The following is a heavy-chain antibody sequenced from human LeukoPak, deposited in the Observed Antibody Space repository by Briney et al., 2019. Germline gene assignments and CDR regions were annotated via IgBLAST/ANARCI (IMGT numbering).Heavy chain of an antibody. CDR1: GFTFSSYS. Sequence: GGSLRLSCAASGFTFSSYSMNWVRQAPGKGLEWVSSISSTGSYIYYADSVKGRFTISRDNAKNSLYLQMNSLRAEDTAVYYCARDGIAAAGTKYYYYYCGMDVWGQGTTVTVSS. CDR3: ARDGIAAAGTKYYYYYCGMDV. V-gene: IGHV3-21*01. D-gene: IGHD6-13*01. CDR2: ISSTGSYI. J-gene: IGHJ6*02.